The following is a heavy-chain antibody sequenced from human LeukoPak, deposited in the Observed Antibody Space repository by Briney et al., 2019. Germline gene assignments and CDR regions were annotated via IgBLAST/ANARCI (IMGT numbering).Heavy chain of an antibody. CDR1: GGSISSSSYY. Sequence: SETLSLTCTGSGGSISSSSYYWGWIRQPPGKGLEWIGSIYYSGSTYYNPSLKSRVTISVDTSKNQFSLKLSSVTAADTAVYYCASAGDLRRQGFDPWGQGTLVTVSS. CDR2: IYYSGST. D-gene: IGHD1-26*01. V-gene: IGHV4-39*01. CDR3: ASAGDLRRQGFDP. J-gene: IGHJ5*02.